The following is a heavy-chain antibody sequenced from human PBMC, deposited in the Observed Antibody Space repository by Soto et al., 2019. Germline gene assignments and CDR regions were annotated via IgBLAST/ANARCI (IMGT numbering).Heavy chain of an antibody. CDR1: GFTVSRNY. J-gene: IGHJ6*02. Sequence: PGGSLLLSCAASGFTVSRNYKSWVRQAPGKGLEWVSVIYSGGSTYYADSVKGRFTISRDNSKNTPYLQMNSLRAEDTAVYYCASAHPLFSGSPRYYGMYICAQGTTVXISS. CDR2: IYSGGST. D-gene: IGHD2-15*01. CDR3: ASAHPLFSGSPRYYGMYI. V-gene: IGHV3-53*01.